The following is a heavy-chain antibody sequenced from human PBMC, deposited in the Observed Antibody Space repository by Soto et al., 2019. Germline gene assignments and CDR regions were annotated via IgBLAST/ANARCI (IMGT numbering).Heavy chain of an antibody. CDR2: ISAYNGKT. CDR1: GYTFTSYG. D-gene: IGHD3-3*01. V-gene: IGHV1-18*01. J-gene: IGHJ4*02. Sequence: QVQLVQSGAEVKKPGASVKVSCKASGYTFTSYGISWVRQAPGQGLEWMGWISAYNGKTNHAQKLQGRVTMTTDTATSTDYMELRRLRSDDTAVYYCGRRDDFWNGYIAYWGQGTLVTVSS. CDR3: GRRDDFWNGYIAY.